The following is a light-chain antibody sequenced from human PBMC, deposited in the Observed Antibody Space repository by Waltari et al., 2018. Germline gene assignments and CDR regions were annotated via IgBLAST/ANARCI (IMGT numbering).Light chain of an antibody. CDR1: SSDVCAYNF. V-gene: IGLV2-14*01. CDR2: EVS. CDR3: SSYTTSTAPGV. J-gene: IGLJ1*01. Sequence: QSALTPPASVSGSPGQSLTISCTGTSSDVCAYNFVSWYQQHPGKAPHLIIYEVSERPPGVSNRFSGSKSDNTASLTISGLQAEDEADYYCSSYTTSTAPGVFGAGTKVTVL.